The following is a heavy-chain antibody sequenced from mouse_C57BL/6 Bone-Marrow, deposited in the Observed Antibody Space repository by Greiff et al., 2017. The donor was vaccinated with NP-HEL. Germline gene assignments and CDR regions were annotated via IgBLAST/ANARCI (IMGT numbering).Heavy chain of an antibody. V-gene: IGHV1-82*01. CDR2: IYPGDGDT. D-gene: IGHD2-14*01. CDR1: GYAFSSSW. Sequence: QVQLKESGPELVKPGASVKISCKASGYAFSSSWMNWVKQRPGKGLEWIGRIYPGDGDTNYNGKFKGKATLTADKSSSTAYMQLSSLTSEDSAVYFCARWIGENRDYWGQGTTLTVSS. CDR3: ARWIGENRDY. J-gene: IGHJ2*01.